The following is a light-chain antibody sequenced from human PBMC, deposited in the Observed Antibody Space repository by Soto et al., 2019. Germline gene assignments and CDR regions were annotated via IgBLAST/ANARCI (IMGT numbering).Light chain of an antibody. Sequence: EIVLTQSPGTLSLSPGERATLSCRASQSVSSSYLAWYQQKPGQAPRLLIYGASSRATGIPDRFSGSGSGTDFTLTISRLEPEDGAVDYCQQYGSSSRTFGQGTKVEIK. J-gene: IGKJ1*01. CDR2: GAS. CDR1: QSVSSSY. V-gene: IGKV3-20*01. CDR3: QQYGSSSRT.